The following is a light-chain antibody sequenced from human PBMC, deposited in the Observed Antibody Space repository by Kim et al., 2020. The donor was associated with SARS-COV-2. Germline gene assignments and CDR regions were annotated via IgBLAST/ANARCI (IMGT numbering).Light chain of an antibody. CDR1: SSKIGAVYD. Sequence: GPRVTVSGTGSSSKIGAVYDVHWYQQLPGTAPKLVIYVTTNRASGVPDRFSGSKSGTSASLAITGLLAEDEADYYCQSYDSSLSVVFGGGPQLTVL. V-gene: IGLV1-40*01. J-gene: IGLJ3*02. CDR3: QSYDSSLSVV. CDR2: VTT.